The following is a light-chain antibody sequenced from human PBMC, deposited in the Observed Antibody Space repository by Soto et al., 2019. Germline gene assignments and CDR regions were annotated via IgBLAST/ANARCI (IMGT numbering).Light chain of an antibody. CDR1: SSDVGGYNY. CDR2: EVS. V-gene: IGLV2-14*01. Sequence: QSALTQPASVSGSPGQSITISCTGTSSDVGGYNYVSWYQQHPGKAPKLIIYEVSNRPTGVSNRFSGSKSGSTASLTISGLQAEDEADYHCTSYTRDTALVFGTGSNVT. CDR3: TSYTRDTALV. J-gene: IGLJ1*01.